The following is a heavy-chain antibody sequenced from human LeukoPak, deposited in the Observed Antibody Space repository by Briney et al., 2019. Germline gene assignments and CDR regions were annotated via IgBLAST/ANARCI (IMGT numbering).Heavy chain of an antibody. V-gene: IGHV3-23*01. J-gene: IGHJ4*02. CDR2: ISGSGGST. CDR1: GFTFSSYA. CDR3: ASVRAGDYCSSNSCYTPYFDY. D-gene: IGHD2-2*02. Sequence: HSGGSLRLSCAASGFTFSSYAMSWVRQAPGKGLEWVSAISGSGGSTYYADSVKGRFTISRDNSKNTLYLQMNSLRAEDTAVYYCASVRAGDYCSSNSCYTPYFDYWGQGTLVTVSS.